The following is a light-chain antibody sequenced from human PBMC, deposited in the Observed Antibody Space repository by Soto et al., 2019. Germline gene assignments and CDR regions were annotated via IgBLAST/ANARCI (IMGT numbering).Light chain of an antibody. Sequence: QSVLTQPPSVSGAPGQRVTISCTGSGSNIGAGYDVHWYQQLPGTAPKLLIYSNNNRPSGVPDRFSGSKSGTSASLAIIGLQAEDEADYYCQSYDSSLSGCVVFGGGTKVTVL. CDR2: SNN. J-gene: IGLJ2*01. CDR3: QSYDSSLSGCVV. V-gene: IGLV1-40*01. CDR1: GSNIGAGYD.